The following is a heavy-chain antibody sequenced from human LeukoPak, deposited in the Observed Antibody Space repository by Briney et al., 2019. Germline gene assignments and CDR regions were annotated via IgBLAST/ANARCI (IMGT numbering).Heavy chain of an antibody. V-gene: IGHV4-4*09. J-gene: IGHJ4*02. D-gene: IGHD1/OR15-1a*01. CDR2: IYTSGST. Sequence: SETLSLTGTVSGGSISSYYWSWIRQPPGKGLEWIGYIYTSGSTNYNPSLKSRVTISVDTSKNQFSLKLSSVTAADTAVYYCARHFPLNNSPSLPSFDYWGQGTLVTVSS. CDR1: GGSISSYY. CDR3: ARHFPLNNSPSLPSFDY.